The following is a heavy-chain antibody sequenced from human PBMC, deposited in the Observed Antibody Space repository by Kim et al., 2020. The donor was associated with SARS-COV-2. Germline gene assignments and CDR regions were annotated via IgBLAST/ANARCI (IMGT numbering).Heavy chain of an antibody. J-gene: IGHJ5*02. D-gene: IGHD6-13*01. CDR1: GGSISSYY. CDR3: ARAPPHRYSSNCCGPIDR. Sequence: SETLSLTCTVSGGSISSYYRTWIRQSPEKGLEWIGYLDYSGSTNYSPSLRSRVTISEDTSKNQFSLQLNSGTAADTAVYSCARAPPHRYSSNCCGPIDRCGQGALVTVSS. V-gene: IGHV4-59*01. CDR2: LDYSGST.